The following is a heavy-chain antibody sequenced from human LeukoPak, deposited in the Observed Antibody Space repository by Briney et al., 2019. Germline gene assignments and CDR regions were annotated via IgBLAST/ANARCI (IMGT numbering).Heavy chain of an antibody. D-gene: IGHD1-26*01. CDR1: GFTFSSYE. CDR2: ISSSGSTK. V-gene: IGHV3-48*03. Sequence: PGGSLRLSCATSGFTFSSYEMNWVRKAEGKGLEWVSYISSSGSTKYYADSVKGRFTISRDNAKNSLYLQMNSLRAEDTALYYCASGAQSDYWGQGTLVTVSS. CDR3: ASGAQSDY. J-gene: IGHJ4*02.